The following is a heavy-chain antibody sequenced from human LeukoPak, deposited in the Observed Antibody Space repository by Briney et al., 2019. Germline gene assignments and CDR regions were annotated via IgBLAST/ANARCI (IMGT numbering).Heavy chain of an antibody. CDR1: GYSFTSYW. V-gene: IGHV5-51*01. D-gene: IGHD6-13*01. Sequence: GESLKISCQGSGYSFTSYWIGWVRQMPGKGLEWMGIIYPGDSDTEYSPSFQGQVTISADKSISTAYLQWSSLKASDTAMYYCARLLGTAAGTRPWFDPWGRGTLVTVSS. CDR3: ARLLGTAAGTRPWFDP. CDR2: IYPGDSDT. J-gene: IGHJ5*02.